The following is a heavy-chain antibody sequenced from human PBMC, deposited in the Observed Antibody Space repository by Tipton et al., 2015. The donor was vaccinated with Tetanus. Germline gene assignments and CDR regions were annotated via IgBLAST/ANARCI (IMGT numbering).Heavy chain of an antibody. J-gene: IGHJ4*02. D-gene: IGHD2-15*01. CDR2: ISGNSGSI. CDR1: GFTFDDYA. Sequence: SLRLSCAASGFTFDDYAMHWVRQAPGKGLEWVSGISGNSGSIGYADSVKGRFTISRDNAKNSLYLQMNSLRAEDTAVYYCARDPEFSDCSGGNCYAGGDYWGQGTLVTVSS. V-gene: IGHV3-9*01. CDR3: ARDPEFSDCSGGNCYAGGDY.